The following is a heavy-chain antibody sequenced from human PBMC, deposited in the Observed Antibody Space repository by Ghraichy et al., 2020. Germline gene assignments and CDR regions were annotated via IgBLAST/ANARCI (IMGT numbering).Heavy chain of an antibody. CDR1: GDSVSSDTYY. Sequence: ESLNISCTVSGDSVSSDTYYWSWIPQSPGKGLEWIGYIYNSGSTNDNFSLQSRITISVDTSKNQFSLKMSAANAADTSVYFCARGSVYCTDGICFGKRPTLDYWGQGTLVTVSS. D-gene: IGHD2-8*01. CDR3: ARGSVYCTDGICFGKRPTLDY. J-gene: IGHJ4*02. CDR2: IYNSGST. V-gene: IGHV4-61*01.